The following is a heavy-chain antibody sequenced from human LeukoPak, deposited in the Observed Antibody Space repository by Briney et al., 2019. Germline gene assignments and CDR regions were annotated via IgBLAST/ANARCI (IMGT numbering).Heavy chain of an antibody. CDR3: ARLPHYDILTGYYISGFDY. CDR1: GHTFTSYG. J-gene: IGHJ4*02. V-gene: IGHV1-18*04. D-gene: IGHD3-9*01. CDR2: ISAYNGNT. Sequence: ASVKVSCKASGHTFTSYGISWVRQAPGQGLEWMGWISAYNGNTNYAQKLQGRVTMTTDTSTSTAYMELRSLRSDDTAVYYCARLPHYDILTGYYISGFDYWGQGTLVTVSS.